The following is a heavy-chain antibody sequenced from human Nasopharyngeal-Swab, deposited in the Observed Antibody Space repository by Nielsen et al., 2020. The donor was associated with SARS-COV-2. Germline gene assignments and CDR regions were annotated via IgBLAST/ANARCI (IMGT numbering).Heavy chain of an antibody. J-gene: IGHJ6*02. CDR3: ARDLGYYGSGYYYYYGMDV. D-gene: IGHD3-10*01. CDR1: GGSISSGSYY. Sequence: SETLSLTCTVSGGSISSGSYYWSWIRQPAGKGLEWIGRIYTSGSTNYNPSLKSRVTISVDTSKNQFSLKLSSVTAADTAVYYCARDLGYYGSGYYYYYGMDVWGQGTTVTVSS. CDR2: IYTSGST. V-gene: IGHV4-61*02.